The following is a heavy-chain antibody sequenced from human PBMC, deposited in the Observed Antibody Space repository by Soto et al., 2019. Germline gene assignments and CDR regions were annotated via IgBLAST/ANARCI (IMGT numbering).Heavy chain of an antibody. J-gene: IGHJ6*02. CDR2: ISSSSSYI. CDR3: ARTLYTSSWTSGMDV. Sequence: EVQLVESGGGLVKPGGSLRLSCAASGFTFSSYSMNWVRQAPGKGLEWVSSISSSSSYIYYADSVKGRFTISRDHAKNSLYLQMNSLRAEDTAVYYCARTLYTSSWTSGMDVWGQGTTVTVSS. V-gene: IGHV3-21*01. CDR1: GFTFSSYS. D-gene: IGHD6-13*01.